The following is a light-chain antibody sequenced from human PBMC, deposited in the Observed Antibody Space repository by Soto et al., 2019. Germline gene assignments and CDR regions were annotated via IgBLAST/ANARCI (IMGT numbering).Light chain of an antibody. CDR2: EVS. J-gene: IGLJ3*02. Sequence: QSALTQPASVSGSPGQSITISCTGTSSDVGGYNYVSWYQHHPGKVPKLIIYEVSNRPSGVSNRFSGSKSGNTASLSISGLQADDEADDYCSSYTTSYTQVFGGGTKRTVL. CDR1: SSDVGGYNY. V-gene: IGLV2-14*01. CDR3: SSYTTSYTQV.